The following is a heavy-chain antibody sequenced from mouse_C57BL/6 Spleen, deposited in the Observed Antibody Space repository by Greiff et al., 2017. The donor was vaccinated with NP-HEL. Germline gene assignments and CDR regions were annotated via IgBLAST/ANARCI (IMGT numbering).Heavy chain of an antibody. CDR2: IRLKSDNYAT. Sequence: EVKLMESGGGLVQPGGSMKLSCVASGFTFSNYWMNWVRQSPEKGLEWVAQIRLKSDNYATHYAESVKGRFTISRDDSKSSVYLQMNNLRAEDTGIYYCTGGDGYYLYYFDYWGQGTTLTVSS. V-gene: IGHV6-3*01. D-gene: IGHD2-3*01. J-gene: IGHJ2*01. CDR3: TGGDGYYLYYFDY. CDR1: GFTFSNYW.